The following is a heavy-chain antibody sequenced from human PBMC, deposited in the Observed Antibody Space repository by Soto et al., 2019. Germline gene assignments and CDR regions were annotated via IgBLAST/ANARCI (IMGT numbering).Heavy chain of an antibody. J-gene: IGHJ4*02. CDR2: ISPMFGAA. D-gene: IGHD3-10*01. Sequence: QVQLVQSGAAMKKPGSSVKVSCQSSGGTFNTYAMNWVRQAPGQGPEWMGDISPMFGAANYAPKFQGRGTITADESTGTSYMQLSSLTSEDTALYFCAREVQVHTPAFVYWGQGTLVTVSS. CDR3: AREVQVHTPAFVY. CDR1: GGTFNTYA. V-gene: IGHV1-69*19.